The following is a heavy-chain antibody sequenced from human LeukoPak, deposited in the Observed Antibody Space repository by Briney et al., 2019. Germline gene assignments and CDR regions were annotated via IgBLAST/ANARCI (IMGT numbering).Heavy chain of an antibody. Sequence: SVWVSCKASGGTFSSYAISWVRQAPGQGLEWMGGIIPIFGTANYAQTFQGRVTITADESTSTAYMELSSLRSEDTAVYYCARAAGTPRRSTFDYWGQGSPVSVSS. CDR2: IIPIFGTA. CDR1: GGTFSSYA. J-gene: IGHJ4*02. D-gene: IGHD6-13*01. CDR3: ARAAGTPRRSTFDY. V-gene: IGHV1-69*13.